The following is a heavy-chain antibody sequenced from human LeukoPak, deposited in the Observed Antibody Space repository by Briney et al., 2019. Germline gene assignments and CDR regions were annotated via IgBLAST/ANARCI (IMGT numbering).Heavy chain of an antibody. CDR2: ISDDGSNI. CDR3: AKDRIEWFGELLSSFDF. D-gene: IGHD3-10*01. V-gene: IGHV3-30*18. Sequence: GGSLRLSCATSGFTFSNYGMHRVRQAPGKGLEWVALISDDGSNIHYADSVKGRFTISRDNFRNTLFLQTSSLRGEDTAVYYCAKDRIEWFGELLSSFDFWGQGTLVTVSS. CDR1: GFTFSNYG. J-gene: IGHJ4*02.